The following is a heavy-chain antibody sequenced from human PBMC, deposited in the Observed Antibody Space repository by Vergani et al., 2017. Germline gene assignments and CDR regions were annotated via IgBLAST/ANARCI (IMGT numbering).Heavy chain of an antibody. D-gene: IGHD3-22*01. CDR2: INPNSGGK. CDR1: GYTFTGYY. J-gene: IGHJ4*02. CDR3: AAAYYDSHRGFDY. Sequence: QVQLVQSGAEVKKPGASVKVSCKASGYTFTGYYMHWVRQAPGQGLEWMGWINPNSGGKNYAQKFQGRVTMTRDTSISTAYMELSRLRSDDTAVYYCAAAYYDSHRGFDYWGQGTLVTVSS. V-gene: IGHV1-2*02.